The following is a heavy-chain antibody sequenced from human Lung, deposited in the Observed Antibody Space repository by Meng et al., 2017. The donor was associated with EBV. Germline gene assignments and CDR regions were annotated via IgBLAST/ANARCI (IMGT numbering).Heavy chain of an antibody. CDR1: GDRVSSSSAA. J-gene: IGHJ2*01. CDR2: TYYRSKWYN. V-gene: IGHV6-1*01. Sequence: QVQLQQSGPGLVKPSQTLSLTCVISGDRVSSSSAAWTWIWQSPSRGLEWLGRTYYRSKWYNDYAVFVKSRISINPDTSKNQFSLQLNSVTPEDTAVYYCARGATSVFDLWGRGTLVTVSS. CDR3: ARGATSVFDL.